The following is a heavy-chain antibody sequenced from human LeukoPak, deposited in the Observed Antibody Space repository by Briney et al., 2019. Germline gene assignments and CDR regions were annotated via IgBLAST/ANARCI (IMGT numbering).Heavy chain of an antibody. D-gene: IGHD5-24*01. CDR3: AREIRDDYNPRAHWYFDL. CDR2: IGTAGDT. J-gene: IGHJ2*01. V-gene: IGHV3-13*01. Sequence: GGSLRLSCAASGFTFSSYDMHWVRQATGKGLEWVSAIGTAGDTYYPGSVKGRFTISRENAKNSLYLQMNSLRAGDTAVYYCAREIRDDYNPRAHWYFDLWGRGTLVTVSS. CDR1: GFTFSSYD.